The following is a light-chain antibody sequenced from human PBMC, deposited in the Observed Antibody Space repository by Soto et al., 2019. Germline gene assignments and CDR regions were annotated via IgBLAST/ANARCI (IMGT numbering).Light chain of an antibody. CDR3: QQRSNWPLT. CDR1: QSVSSN. J-gene: IGKJ5*01. Sequence: EIVMTQSPATLSVSPGERATLSCRASQSVSSNLAWYQQKPGQAPRLLIYDASSRATGIPARFSGTGSGTDFTLTIGSLEPEDFAVYYCQQRSNWPLTFGQGTRLEIK. V-gene: IGKV3-11*01. CDR2: DAS.